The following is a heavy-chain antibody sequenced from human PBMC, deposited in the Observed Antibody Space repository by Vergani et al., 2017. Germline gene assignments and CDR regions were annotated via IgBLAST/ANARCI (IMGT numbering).Heavy chain of an antibody. V-gene: IGHV3-9*01. J-gene: IGHJ6*02. D-gene: IGHD3-10*01. CDR2: VSWNSDRK. CDR3: ARDRYYLGSGSYPYFYYYGLDV. CDR1: GFTFDDCA. Sequence: EKQLVESGGGLVKPGRSLRLSCEASGFTFDDCAMHWVRQVPGKGLEWVAGVSWNSDRKGYADSVRGRFTISRDNAKSSLYLQMNSLRAEDTGVYYCARDRYYLGSGSYPYFYYYGLDVWGQGTAVTVSS.